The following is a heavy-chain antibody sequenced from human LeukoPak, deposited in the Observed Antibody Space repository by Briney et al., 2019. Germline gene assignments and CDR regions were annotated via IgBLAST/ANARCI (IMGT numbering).Heavy chain of an antibody. D-gene: IGHD4-17*01. V-gene: IGHV4-39*07. J-gene: IGHJ5*02. Sequence: PSETLSLTCTVSGGSVTSRSYFWGWIRQPPGKGLEWIGSIYYSGSTYYNPSLKSRVTISVDTSKNQFSLKLSSVTAADTAVYYCARDATTVTTNWFDPWGQGTLVTVSS. CDR1: GGSVTSRSYF. CDR2: IYYSGST. CDR3: ARDATTVTTNWFDP.